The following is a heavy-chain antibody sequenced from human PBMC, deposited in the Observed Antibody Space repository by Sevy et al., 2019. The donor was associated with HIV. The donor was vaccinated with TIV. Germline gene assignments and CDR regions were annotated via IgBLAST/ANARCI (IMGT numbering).Heavy chain of an antibody. D-gene: IGHD3-10*01. CDR3: ARDSSSYEIRGAFDI. CDR2: IYYSGST. Sequence: SETLSLTCTVSGGSISSGDYYWSWIRQPPGKGLEWIGYIYYSGSTYYNPSLKSRVTMSVDTSKNQFSLKLSSVTAADTAVYHCARDSSSYEIRGAFDIWGQGTMVTVSS. J-gene: IGHJ3*02. V-gene: IGHV4-30-4*01. CDR1: GGSISSGDYY.